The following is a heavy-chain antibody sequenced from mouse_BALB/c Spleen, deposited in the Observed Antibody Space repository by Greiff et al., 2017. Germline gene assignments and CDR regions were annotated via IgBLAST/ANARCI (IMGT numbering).Heavy chain of an antibody. D-gene: IGHD2-4*01. CDR2: IDPANGNT. V-gene: IGHV14-3*02. CDR1: GFNIKDTY. CDR3: ARVYYDYEGYAMDY. J-gene: IGHJ4*01. Sequence: EVQLQESGAELVKPGASVKLSCTASGFNIKDTYMHWVKQRPEQGLEWIGRIDPANGNTKYDPKFQGKATITAATSSNTAYLQLSSLTSEDTAVYYCARVYYDYEGYAMDYWGQGTSVTVSS.